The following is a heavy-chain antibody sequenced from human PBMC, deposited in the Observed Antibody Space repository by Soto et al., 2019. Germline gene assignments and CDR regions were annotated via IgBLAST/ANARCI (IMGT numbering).Heavy chain of an antibody. CDR3: ARVRNRGYSRPAGNNWFDP. Sequence: PSETLSLTCTVSGGSISSSTYYWGWIRQPPGKGLEWIGSIYYSGSTNYNPSLKSRVTISVDTSKNQFSLKLSSVTAADTAVYYCARVRNRGYSRPAGNNWFDPWGQGTLVTVS. J-gene: IGHJ5*02. V-gene: IGHV4-39*07. D-gene: IGHD5-18*01. CDR2: IYYSGST. CDR1: GGSISSSTYY.